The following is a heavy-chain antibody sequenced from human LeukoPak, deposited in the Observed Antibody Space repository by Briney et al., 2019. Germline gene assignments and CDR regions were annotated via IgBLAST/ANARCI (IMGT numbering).Heavy chain of an antibody. CDR3: ARAGYRQYYFDY. CDR2: IYYSGST. V-gene: IGHV4-61*01. CDR1: GYSISSGYY. J-gene: IGHJ4*02. Sequence: SETLSLTCTVSGYSISSGYYWSWIRQPPGKGLEWIGYIYYSGSTNYNPSLKSRATISVDTSKNQFSLKLSSVTAADTAVYYCARAGYRQYYFDYWGQGTLVTVSS. D-gene: IGHD6-13*01.